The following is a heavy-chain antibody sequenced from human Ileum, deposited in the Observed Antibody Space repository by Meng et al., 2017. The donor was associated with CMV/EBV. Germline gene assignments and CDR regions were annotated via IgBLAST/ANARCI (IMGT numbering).Heavy chain of an antibody. V-gene: IGHV3-13*01. J-gene: IGHJ4*02. D-gene: IGHD5-24*01. CDR1: GFSLRTHD. CDR3: VRGGDGYGNFEY. Sequence: GESLKISCVASGFSLRTHDLHWVRQAAGKGLEWVSAIGNIDDTYYPDSVKGRFTISRDNAKNTLYLQMNSLRAEDTAVYYCVRGGDGYGNFEYWGQGTLVTVSS. CDR2: IGNIDDT.